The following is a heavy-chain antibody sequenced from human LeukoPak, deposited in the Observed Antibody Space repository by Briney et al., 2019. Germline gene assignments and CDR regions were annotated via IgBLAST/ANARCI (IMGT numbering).Heavy chain of an antibody. CDR2: ISAYNGNT. CDR3: ARDTYDTIGNYLDY. D-gene: IGHD3-22*01. V-gene: IGHV1-18*01. J-gene: IGHJ4*02. Sequence: ASVKVSCKASGYTFTNYGISWVRQAPGQGLEWMGWISAYNGNTNYAQKLQGRVTMTTDTSTSTAYMELGSLRFDDTAVYYCARDTYDTIGNYLDYWGQGTLVTVSS. CDR1: GYTFTNYG.